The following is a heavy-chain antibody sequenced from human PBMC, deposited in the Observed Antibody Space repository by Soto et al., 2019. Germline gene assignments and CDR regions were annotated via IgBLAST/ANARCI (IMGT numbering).Heavy chain of an antibody. CDR2: IIPFLGIA. CDR3: ARSDIDYDFWSGYAGDAFYI. D-gene: IGHD3-3*01. Sequence: QVQLVQSGAEVKKPGSSVKVSCKASGGTFSSYTISWVRQAPGQGREWMGRIIPFLGIANYAQKLQGRVTITTDKSTSEGYMELSSLRSEDTAVYYCARSDIDYDFWSGYAGDAFYIWGQGTMVTVSS. CDR1: GGTFSSYT. V-gene: IGHV1-69*02. J-gene: IGHJ3*02.